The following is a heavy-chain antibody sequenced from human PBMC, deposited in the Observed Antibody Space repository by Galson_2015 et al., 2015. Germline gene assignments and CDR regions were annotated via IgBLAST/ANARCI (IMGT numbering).Heavy chain of an antibody. CDR3: STDWEGAAVSGLYYYGMDV. Sequence: LRLSCAASGFTFSSSAMGWVRQAPGKGLEWVSGISGSGGNTYYAAPVKGRFTISRDDSKNTLYLQMNSLKTEDTAVYYCSTDWEGAAVSGLYYYGMDVWGQGTTVTVSS. CDR1: GFTFSSSA. J-gene: IGHJ6*02. CDR2: ISGSGGNT. V-gene: IGHV3-23*01. D-gene: IGHD6-19*01.